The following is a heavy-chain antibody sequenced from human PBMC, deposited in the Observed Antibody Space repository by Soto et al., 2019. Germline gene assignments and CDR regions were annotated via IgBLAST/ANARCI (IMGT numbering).Heavy chain of an antibody. CDR1: ELTFRGYA. D-gene: IGHD3-22*01. J-gene: IGHJ4*02. CDR2: ISGSGGNT. CDR3: AKENGRFTMNVVPTKALDY. V-gene: IGHV3-23*01. Sequence: PWRFMRHSWTASELTFRGYAMSWVRQAQGKGLEWVSAISGSGGNTYYADSVKGRFTISRDNSKNTLYLQMNSLRAEDTAVYYCAKENGRFTMNVVPTKALDYWGQGTLGTGYS.